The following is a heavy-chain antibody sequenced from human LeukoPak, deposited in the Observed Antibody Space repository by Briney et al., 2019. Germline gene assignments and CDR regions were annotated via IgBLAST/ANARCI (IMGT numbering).Heavy chain of an antibody. D-gene: IGHD2-2*01. V-gene: IGHV4-34*01. J-gene: IGHJ4*02. CDR3: ARYDLCSSTSCYGGRYYFDY. CDR2: INHSGST. CDR1: GGSFSGYY. Sequence: PSETLSLTCAVYGGSFSGYYWSWIRQPPGKGLEWIGEINHSGSTNYNPSLKSRVTISVDTSKNQFSLKLSSVTAADTAVYYCARYDLCSSTSCYGGRYYFDYWGQGTLSPSPQ.